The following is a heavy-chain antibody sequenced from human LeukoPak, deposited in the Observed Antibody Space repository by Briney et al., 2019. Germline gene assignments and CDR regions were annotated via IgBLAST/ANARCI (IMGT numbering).Heavy chain of an antibody. CDR2: MSNNGYSI. V-gene: IGHV3-11*01. CDR1: GFTFRDHY. Sequence: PGGSLRLSCAGSGFTFRDHYMSWIRQAPGRGPEWVSYMSNNGYSIYYSAFVKGRFTMSRDNGNSSLFLQMDSLRVEDTAVYYCARGKRIFDLWGQGILVAVSS. J-gene: IGHJ4*02. CDR3: ARGKRIFDL.